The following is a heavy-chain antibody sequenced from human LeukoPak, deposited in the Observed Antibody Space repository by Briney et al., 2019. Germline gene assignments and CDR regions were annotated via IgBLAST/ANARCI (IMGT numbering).Heavy chain of an antibody. CDR1: GFTFSSYS. J-gene: IGHJ4*02. D-gene: IGHD6-19*01. CDR2: ISSSSSYI. CDR3: ARDFSTSGAPDY. V-gene: IGHV3-21*01. Sequence: PGGSLRLSCAASGFTFSSYSVNWVRQAPGKGLEWVSSISSSSSYIYYADSVKGRFTISRDNAKNSLYLQMNSLRAEDTAVYYCARDFSTSGAPDYWGQGTLVTVSS.